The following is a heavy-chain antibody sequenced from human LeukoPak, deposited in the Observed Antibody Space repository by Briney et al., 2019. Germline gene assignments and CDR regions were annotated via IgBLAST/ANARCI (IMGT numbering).Heavy chain of an antibody. CDR3: ATSVVVVAATHLYYYYYYMDV. Sequence: PGGSLRLSCAASGFTFSSYWMSWVRQAPGKGLEWVANIKQDGSEKYYVDSVKGRFTISRDNAKNSLYLQMNSLRAEDTAVYYCATSVVVVAATHLYYYYYYMDVWGKGTTVTVSS. CDR2: IKQDGSEK. CDR1: GFTFSSYW. D-gene: IGHD2-15*01. V-gene: IGHV3-7*01. J-gene: IGHJ6*03.